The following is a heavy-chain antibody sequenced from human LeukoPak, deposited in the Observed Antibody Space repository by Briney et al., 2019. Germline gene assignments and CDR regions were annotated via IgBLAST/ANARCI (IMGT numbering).Heavy chain of an antibody. V-gene: IGHV3-66*01. J-gene: IGHJ4*02. D-gene: IGHD2-15*01. CDR1: RFIASSSY. CDR2: IYSGAGT. Sequence: GGSLRLSCAPSRFIASSSYMNRVRQAPGKGLEWGSVIYSGAGTYYADSVKGRFTISRDNSKNTLYLQMNSLRAEDTAVYYCARASFPYCSGITCHSGYFDYWGQGTLVTVSS. CDR3: ARASFPYCSGITCHSGYFDY.